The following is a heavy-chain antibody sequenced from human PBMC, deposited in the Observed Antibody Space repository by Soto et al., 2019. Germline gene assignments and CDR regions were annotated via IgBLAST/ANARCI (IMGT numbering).Heavy chain of an antibody. V-gene: IGHV4-31*02. J-gene: IGHJ3*02. Sequence: TLSLTLTVSGGSIIRVGYYWSGIRQHPGKGLEWIGYIYYSGSTYYNPSLKSRVTISVDTSKNQFSLKLSSVTAADTAVYYCARDAGAFDISGQGTMVTVSS. CDR3: ARDAGAFDI. CDR2: IYYSGST. CDR1: GGSIIRVGYY.